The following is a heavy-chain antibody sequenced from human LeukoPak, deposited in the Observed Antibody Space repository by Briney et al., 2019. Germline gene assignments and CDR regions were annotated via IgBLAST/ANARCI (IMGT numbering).Heavy chain of an antibody. CDR3: ARGLSGSGSDCCPFEY. J-gene: IGHJ4*02. Sequence: GGSLRLSCAASGFIVSGNYMTWVRQAPGKGLEWVSTLKCRFTISRDNSKNTLYLQMNSLRAEDTAVYYCARGLSGSGSDCCPFEYWGQGTLVTVSS. CDR1: GFIVSGNY. V-gene: IGHV3-66*01. D-gene: IGHD2-21*02.